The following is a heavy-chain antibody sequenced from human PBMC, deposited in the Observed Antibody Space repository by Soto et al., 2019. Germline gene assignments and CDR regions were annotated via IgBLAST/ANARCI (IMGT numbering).Heavy chain of an antibody. CDR3: PSEEPDSGYYYYGMDV. V-gene: IGHV3-48*03. J-gene: IGHJ6*02. Sequence: GGSLRLSCAASGFTFSSYEMNWVRQAPGKGLEWVSYISSSGSTIYYADSVKGRFTISRDNAKNSLYLQMNSLRAEDTAVYYCPSEEPDSGYYYYGMDVWGPGTMVPVSS. CDR1: GFTFSSYE. CDR2: ISSSGSTI. D-gene: IGHD1-26*01.